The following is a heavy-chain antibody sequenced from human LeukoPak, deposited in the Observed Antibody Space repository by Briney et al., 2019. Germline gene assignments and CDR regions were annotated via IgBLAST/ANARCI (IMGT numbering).Heavy chain of an antibody. CDR3: ARDPPSYQY. Sequence: GGSLRLSCAASRFTFSNYNMNWVRQAPGKGLEWVSTISSSRSSYIYYADSVKGRFTISRDNAKNSLYLQMNSLRAEDTAVYYCARDPPSYQYWGQGTLVTVSA. CDR1: RFTFSNYN. V-gene: IGHV3-21*01. J-gene: IGHJ1*01. CDR2: ISSSRSSYI.